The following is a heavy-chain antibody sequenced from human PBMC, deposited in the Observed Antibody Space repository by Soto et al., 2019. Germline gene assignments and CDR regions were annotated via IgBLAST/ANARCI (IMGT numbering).Heavy chain of an antibody. CDR2: INAGNGNT. CDR3: ARDTGGWYYCYYGMDV. V-gene: IGHV1-3*01. Sequence: ASVKVSCKASGYTFTSYAMHWVRQAPGQRLEWMGWINAGNGNTKYSQKFQGRVTITRDTSASTAYMELSSLRSEDTAVYYCARDTGGWYYCYYGMDVWGEGTRVTVSS. J-gene: IGHJ6*04. CDR1: GYTFTSYA. D-gene: IGHD6-19*01.